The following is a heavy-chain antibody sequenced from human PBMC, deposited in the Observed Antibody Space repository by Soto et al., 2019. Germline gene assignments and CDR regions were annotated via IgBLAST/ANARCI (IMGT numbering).Heavy chain of an antibody. CDR2: ISAYNGNT. CDR3: VREKRLLWFGESTKGVRAIWFDP. J-gene: IGHJ5*02. V-gene: IGHV1-18*01. D-gene: IGHD3-10*01. Sequence: QVQLVQSGAEVKKPGASVKVSCKASGYTFTSYGISWVRQAPGQGLEWMGWISAYNGNTNYAQKLQGRVTMTTDTSTSTAYMELRSLRSDDTAVYYCVREKRLLWFGESTKGVRAIWFDPWGQGTLVTVSS. CDR1: GYTFTSYG.